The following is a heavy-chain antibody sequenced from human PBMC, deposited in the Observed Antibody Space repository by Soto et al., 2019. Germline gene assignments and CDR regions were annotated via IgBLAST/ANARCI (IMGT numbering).Heavy chain of an antibody. CDR1: GFTFSDHY. Sequence: EVQLVESGGGLVQPGGSLRLSCAASGFTFSDHYMDWVRQAPGKGLEWVGRTRNKANSYTTEYAASVKGRFTISRDDSKNSLYLQMNSLKTEDTAVYYCARREESIGYIVVVPAAMGYYYGMDVWGQGTTVTVSS. J-gene: IGHJ6*02. V-gene: IGHV3-72*01. CDR2: TRNKANSYTT. D-gene: IGHD2-2*01. CDR3: ARREESIGYIVVVPAAMGYYYGMDV.